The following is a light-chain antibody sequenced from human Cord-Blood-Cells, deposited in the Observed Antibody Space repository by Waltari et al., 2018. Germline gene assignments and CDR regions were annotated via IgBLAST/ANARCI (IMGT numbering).Light chain of an antibody. CDR1: SSDVGGYNY. CDR3: CSYAGSYVWV. J-gene: IGLJ3*02. CDR2: DVR. V-gene: IGLV2-11*01. Sequence: QSALTQPRSVSGSPGQSVTISCTGTSSDVGGYNYFSWYQQHPGKAPQLMLYDVRKRASGVPDRFSGSKAGNTASLTISWLQAEDEADYYCCSYAGSYVWVFGGGTKLTVL.